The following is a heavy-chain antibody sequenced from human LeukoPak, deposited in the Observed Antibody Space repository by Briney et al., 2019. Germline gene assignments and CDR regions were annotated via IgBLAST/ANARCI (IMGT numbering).Heavy chain of an antibody. J-gene: IGHJ4*02. V-gene: IGHV4-61*02. Sequence: SETLSLTCTVSGGSINSGSYYWTWIRQPAGKGLEWIGRIYTSGSTDYNPSLKGRVTISLDTSKNQFSLELFSVTAADTAVYYCARDTPTAYCSVGSCYFDYWGQGSLVTVSS. CDR3: ARDTPTAYCSVGSCYFDY. CDR1: GGSINSGSYY. CDR2: IYTSGST. D-gene: IGHD2-15*01.